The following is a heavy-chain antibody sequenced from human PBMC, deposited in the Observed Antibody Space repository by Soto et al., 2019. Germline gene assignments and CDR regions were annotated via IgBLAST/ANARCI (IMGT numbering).Heavy chain of an antibody. CDR3: ARYRDYDFWSGYYTTEFDP. D-gene: IGHD3-3*01. CDR2: IHYSGST. J-gene: IGHJ5*02. CDR1: ADSISSYY. Sequence: SETLSLTCTVSADSISSYYWSWIRQSPGKGLEWIGYIHYSGSTNYNPSLKSRVTISGDTSKNQFSLKLSSVTAADTAVYYCARYRDYDFWSGYYTTEFDPWGQGTLVTVSS. V-gene: IGHV4-59*12.